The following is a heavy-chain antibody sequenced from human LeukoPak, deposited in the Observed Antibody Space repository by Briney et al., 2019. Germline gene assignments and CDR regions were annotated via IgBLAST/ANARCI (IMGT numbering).Heavy chain of an antibody. CDR1: GGSISSGGYY. J-gene: IGHJ4*02. D-gene: IGHD2-15*01. Sequence: SQTLSFTGTVSGGSISSGGYYWSWLRQHPGKGLEWIGYIYYSGSTYYNPSLKSRVTISVDTSKNQFSLKLSSVTAADTAVYYCACTGYCSGGSCYVPFDYWGQGTLVTVSS. V-gene: IGHV4-31*03. CDR2: IYYSGST. CDR3: ACTGYCSGGSCYVPFDY.